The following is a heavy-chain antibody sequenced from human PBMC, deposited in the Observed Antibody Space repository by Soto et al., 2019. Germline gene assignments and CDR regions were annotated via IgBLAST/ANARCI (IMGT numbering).Heavy chain of an antibody. J-gene: IGHJ4*02. Sequence: EVQLLESGGGLVQPGGSLRLSCAASGFSFSSYAMVWVRQAPGKGLEWVSVISARGGSSYFADSVKGRFTISRDNSKNLLSLEMNSLRAEDTAIYFCAKGSIEYSGSVDNWGQGTLVLVSS. D-gene: IGHD5-12*01. CDR1: GFSFSSYA. CDR3: AKGSIEYSGSVDN. CDR2: ISARGGSS. V-gene: IGHV3-23*01.